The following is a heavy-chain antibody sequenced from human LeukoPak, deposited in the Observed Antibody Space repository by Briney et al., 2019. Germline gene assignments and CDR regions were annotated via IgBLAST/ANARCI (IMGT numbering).Heavy chain of an antibody. V-gene: IGHV3-13*01. CDR1: GFTFSSYD. CDR2: IGTAGDT. D-gene: IGHD5-12*01. Sequence: GGSLRLSCAASGFTFSSYDMHWVRQATGKGLEWVSAIGTAGDTYYPGSVKGRFTISRDNAKNSLYLQMNSLRAEDTAAYYCARGGGDSGYEDYWGQGTLVTVSS. J-gene: IGHJ4*02. CDR3: ARGGGDSGYEDY.